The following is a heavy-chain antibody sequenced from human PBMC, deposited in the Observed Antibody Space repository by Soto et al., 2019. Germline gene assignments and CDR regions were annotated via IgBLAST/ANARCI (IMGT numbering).Heavy chain of an antibody. J-gene: IGHJ5*02. Sequence: QVQLQQWGAGLLKPSETLSLTCAVYGGSFSGYYWSWIRQPPGKGREWMGEINHSGSTNYNPSLKSRVTISVDTSKNQFSLKLSSVTAADTAVYYCARGPSRRYSSSPRLRNWFDPWGQGTLVTVSS. CDR2: INHSGST. D-gene: IGHD6-13*01. CDR1: GGSFSGYY. V-gene: IGHV4-34*01. CDR3: ARGPSRRYSSSPRLRNWFDP.